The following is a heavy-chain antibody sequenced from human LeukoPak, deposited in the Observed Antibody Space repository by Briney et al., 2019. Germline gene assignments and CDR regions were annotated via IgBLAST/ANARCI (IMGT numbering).Heavy chain of an antibody. V-gene: IGHV3-21*01. CDR1: GFTFSSYS. D-gene: IGHD6-25*01. J-gene: IGHJ4*02. CDR2: ISSSSSYI. CDR3: ASTMYTSAPTFDY. Sequence: PGGSLRLSCAASGFTFSSYSMNWVRQAPGKGLEWVSSISSSSSYIYYADSVKGRFTISRDNAKNSLYLQMNSLRAEDTAVYYCASTMYTSAPTFDYWGQGTLVTVSS.